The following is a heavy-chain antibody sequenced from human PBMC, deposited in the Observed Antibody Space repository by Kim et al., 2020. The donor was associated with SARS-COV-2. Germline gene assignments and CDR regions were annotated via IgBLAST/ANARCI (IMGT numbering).Heavy chain of an antibody. Sequence: GGSLRLSCAASGFTFSSYAMHWVRQAPGKGLEWVAVISYDGSNKYYADSVKGRFTISRDNSKNTLYLQMNSLRAEDTAVYYCARDKMRLQLERPRAFDIWGQGTMVTVSS. CDR3: ARDKMRLQLERPRAFDI. J-gene: IGHJ3*02. D-gene: IGHD1-1*01. CDR2: ISYDGSNK. V-gene: IGHV3-30*04. CDR1: GFTFSSYA.